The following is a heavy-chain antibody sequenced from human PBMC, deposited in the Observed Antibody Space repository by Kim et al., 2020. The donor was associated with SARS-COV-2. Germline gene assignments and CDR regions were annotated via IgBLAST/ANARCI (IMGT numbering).Heavy chain of an antibody. J-gene: IGHJ4*02. V-gene: IGHV4-59*01. CDR1: GASISRYY. CDR2: IYNGWST. CDR3: VRTAPLIRNGGWFGYYFDY. D-gene: IGHD3-10*01. Sequence: SETLSLTCTVSGASISRYYWSWIRQPPGKDLEWIGYIYNGWSTTYNPSLKSRVAISIDTSKNQFSLKLGSVTAADTAVYYCVRTAPLIRNGGWFGYYFDYWGQGTLVTVSS.